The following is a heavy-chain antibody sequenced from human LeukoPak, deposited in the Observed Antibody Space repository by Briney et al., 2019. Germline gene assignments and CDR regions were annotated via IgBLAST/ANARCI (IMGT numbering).Heavy chain of an antibody. CDR1: GFTVSSTY. V-gene: IGHV3-53*01. D-gene: IGHD6-19*01. J-gene: IGHJ5*02. Sequence: GGSLRLSCAASGFTVSSTYMSWVRQAPGKGLEWVSVIYKDGKIYYIDSVKGRFTISRDTSKNTLYLQMNSLRVEDTAVYYCATDRPRSIAVAGSENWFDPWGQGTLVTVSS. CDR3: ATDRPRSIAVAGSENWFDP. CDR2: IYKDGKI.